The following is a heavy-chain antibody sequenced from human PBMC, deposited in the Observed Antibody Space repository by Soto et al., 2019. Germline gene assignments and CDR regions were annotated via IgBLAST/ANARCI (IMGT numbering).Heavy chain of an antibody. J-gene: IGHJ6*02. CDR1: GGSISSYY. CDR3: AKYDHYYDSSGYYYYYYGMDV. V-gene: IGHV4-59*01. CDR2: IYYSGST. D-gene: IGHD3-22*01. Sequence: SETLSLTCTVSGGSISSYYWSWIRQPPGKGLEWIGYIYYSGSTNYNPSLKSRVTISVDTSKNQFSLKLSSVTAADTAVYYCAKYDHYYDSSGYYYYYYGMDVWGQGTTVTVSS.